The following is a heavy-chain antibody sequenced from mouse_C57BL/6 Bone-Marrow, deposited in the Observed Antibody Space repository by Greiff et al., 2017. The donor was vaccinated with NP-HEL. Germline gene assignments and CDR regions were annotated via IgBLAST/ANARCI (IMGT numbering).Heavy chain of an antibody. V-gene: IGHV1-74*01. CDR1: GYTFTSYW. Sequence: VQLQQPGAELVKPGASVKVSCKASGYTFTSYWMHWVKQRPGQGLEWIGRIHPSDSDTNYNQKFKGKATLTVDKSSSTAYMQLSSLTSEDSAVYYCAITIYYDYDCAYWGQGTLVTVSA. D-gene: IGHD2-4*01. CDR2: IHPSDSDT. J-gene: IGHJ3*01. CDR3: AITIYYDYDCAY.